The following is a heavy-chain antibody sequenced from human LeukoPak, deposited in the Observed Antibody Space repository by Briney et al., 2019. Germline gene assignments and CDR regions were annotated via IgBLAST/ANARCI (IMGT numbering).Heavy chain of an antibody. Sequence: PGRSLRLSCAASGFTFDDYAMHWVRQAPGKGLEWVSGISWNSGSIGYADSVKGRVTISRDNAKNSLYLQMNSLRAEDTALYYCAKGSDFDYWGQGTLVTVSS. CDR1: GFTFDDYA. CDR3: AKGSDFDY. J-gene: IGHJ4*02. CDR2: ISWNSGSI. V-gene: IGHV3-9*01.